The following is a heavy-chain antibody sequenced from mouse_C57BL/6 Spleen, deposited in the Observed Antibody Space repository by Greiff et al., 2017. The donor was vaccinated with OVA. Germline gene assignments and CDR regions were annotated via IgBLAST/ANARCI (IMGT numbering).Heavy chain of an antibody. Sequence: EVQLQQSGAELVKPGASVKLSCTASGFNIKDYYMHWVKQRTEQGLEWIGRIDPEDGETKYAPKFQGKATIPADTSSDTAYLQLSSLTSEDTAVYYCALWLRRVAWFAYWGQGTLVTVSA. D-gene: IGHD2-2*01. V-gene: IGHV14-2*01. CDR2: IDPEDGET. CDR1: GFNIKDYY. CDR3: ALWLRRVAWFAY. J-gene: IGHJ3*01.